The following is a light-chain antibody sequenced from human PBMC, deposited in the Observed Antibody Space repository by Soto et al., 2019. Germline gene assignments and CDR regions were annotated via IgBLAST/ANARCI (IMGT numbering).Light chain of an antibody. Sequence: QSALTQPPSASGSPGQSVTISCTGTSSDVGGYNYVSWYQQHPGKAPKLMIYDVSKRPSGVPDRFSGSKSGNTACLTVSGLQAEDEADYYCSSYAGSTVVFGGGTKVTVL. CDR1: SSDVGGYNY. CDR2: DVS. V-gene: IGLV2-8*01. CDR3: SSYAGSTVV. J-gene: IGLJ2*01.